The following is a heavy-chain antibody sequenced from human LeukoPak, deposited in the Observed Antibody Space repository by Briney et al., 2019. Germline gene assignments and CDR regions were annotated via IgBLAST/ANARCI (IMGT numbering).Heavy chain of an antibody. CDR1: GGTFSSYA. J-gene: IGHJ5*02. V-gene: IGHV1-69*13. CDR2: IIPIFGTA. CDR3: ARVIRYFDSSGWFDP. Sequence: ASVKVSCKASGGTFSSYAISWVRQAPGQGLEWMGGIIPIFGTANYAQKFQGRVTITADESTSTAYMELSSLRSEDTAVYYCARVIRYFDSSGWFDPWGQGTLVTVSS. D-gene: IGHD3-9*01.